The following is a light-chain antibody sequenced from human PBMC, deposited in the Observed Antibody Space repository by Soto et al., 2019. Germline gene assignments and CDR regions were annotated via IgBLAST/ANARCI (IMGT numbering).Light chain of an antibody. CDR3: QQYSSYSRT. V-gene: IGKV3-20*01. CDR1: QTISSNY. Sequence: EVVLTQSPDTLSLSPGERATLSCRASQTISSNYVAWYQQKPGQAPRLLIYSASSRATGIQARFSGSGSGTEFTLTISSLQPDDYATYYCQQYSSYSRTFGQGTKVDIK. J-gene: IGKJ1*01. CDR2: SAS.